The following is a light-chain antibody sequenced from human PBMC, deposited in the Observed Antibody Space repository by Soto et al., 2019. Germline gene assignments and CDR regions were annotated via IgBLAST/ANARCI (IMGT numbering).Light chain of an antibody. Sequence: EIVMTQSPASLSVSPGERATLSCRASQTVTRNLAWYQPKPGQAPRLLIYGASTRAPSIPARFSGSGSGTEFTLTISSLQSEDSAVYDCQQYNNWPPATFGQGTKVEIK. CDR3: QQYNNWPPAT. V-gene: IGKV3-15*01. CDR1: QTVTRN. CDR2: GAS. J-gene: IGKJ1*01.